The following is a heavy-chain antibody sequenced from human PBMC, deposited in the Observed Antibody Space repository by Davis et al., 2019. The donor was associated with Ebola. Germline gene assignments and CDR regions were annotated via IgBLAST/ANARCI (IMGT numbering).Heavy chain of an antibody. D-gene: IGHD2-21*02. V-gene: IGHV3-23*01. J-gene: IGHJ4*02. Sequence: PGGSLRLSCAASGFTFSTYVMTWVRQAPGEGLEWVSSISGNGGSIYYADSVKGRFTISRDNSKNTLYLQLDSLRVEDTAVYYCANDLEGDPSFRVDWGQGTLLTVSS. CDR2: ISGNGGSI. CDR3: ANDLEGDPSFRVD. CDR1: GFTFSTYV.